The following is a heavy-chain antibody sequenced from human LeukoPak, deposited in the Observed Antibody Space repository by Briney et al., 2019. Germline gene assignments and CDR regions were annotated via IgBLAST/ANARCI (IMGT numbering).Heavy chain of an antibody. CDR2: IYYSGST. J-gene: IGHJ4*02. CDR3: VREPRWGPDSSGLDY. V-gene: IGHV4-39*07. Sequence: SETLSLTCTVSGGSISSSSYYWGWIRQPPGKGLEWIGSIYYSGSTYYNPSLKSRVTISVDTSKNQFSLKLSSVTAADTAVYYCVREPRWGPDSSGLDYWGQGTLVTVSS. CDR1: GGSISSSSYY. D-gene: IGHD6-19*01.